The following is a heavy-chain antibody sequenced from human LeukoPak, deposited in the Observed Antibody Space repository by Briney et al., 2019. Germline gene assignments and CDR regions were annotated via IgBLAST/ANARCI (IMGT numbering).Heavy chain of an antibody. CDR3: ARGSGSYPYNWFDP. V-gene: IGHV3-21*01. D-gene: IGHD1-26*01. CDR1: GFTFSPLG. CDR2: ISSSSSYI. Sequence: GGSLRLSCAASGFTFSPLGMNWVRQAPGKGLEWVSSISSSSSYIYYADSVKGRFTISRDNAKNSLYLQMNSLRAEDTAVYYCARGSGSYPYNWFDPWGQGTLVTVSS. J-gene: IGHJ5*02.